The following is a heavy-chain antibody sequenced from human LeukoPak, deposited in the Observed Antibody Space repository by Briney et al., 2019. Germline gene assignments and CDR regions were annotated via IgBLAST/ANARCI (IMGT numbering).Heavy chain of an antibody. D-gene: IGHD5-18*01. CDR1: GGSISSYY. V-gene: IGHV4-59*01. CDR3: ARSNSYGFDY. CDR2: IYYSGST. Sequence: SETLSLTCIVSGGSISSYYWSWIRQPPGKGLEWIGYIYYSGSTNYNPSLKSRVTISVDTSKNQFSLKLSSVTAADTAVYYCARSNSYGFDYWGQGTLVTVSS. J-gene: IGHJ4*02.